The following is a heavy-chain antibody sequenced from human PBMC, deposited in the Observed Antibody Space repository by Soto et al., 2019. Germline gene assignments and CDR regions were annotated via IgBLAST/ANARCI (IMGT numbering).Heavy chain of an antibody. J-gene: IGHJ4*02. Sequence: QVQLVESGGGVVQPGRSLRLSCAASGFTFSSYGMHWVRQAPGKGLEWVAVISYDGSNKYYADSVKGRFTISRDNSKNTLYLQMNSLRAEDTAVYYCAKGGSEVAGTVNFDYWGQGTLVTVSS. CDR2: ISYDGSNK. V-gene: IGHV3-30*18. D-gene: IGHD6-19*01. CDR3: AKGGSEVAGTVNFDY. CDR1: GFTFSSYG.